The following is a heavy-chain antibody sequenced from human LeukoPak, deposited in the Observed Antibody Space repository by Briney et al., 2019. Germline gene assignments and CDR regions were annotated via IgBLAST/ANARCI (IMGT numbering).Heavy chain of an antibody. CDR3: ARRAASSWYARSASSWYDP. V-gene: IGHV1-69*13. CDR1: GGTFSSYA. Sequence: SVKVSCKASGGTFSSYAISWVRQAPGQGLEWMGGIIPIFGTANYAQKFQGRVTITADESTSTAYMELSSLRSEDTAVYYCARRAASSWYARSASSWYDPWGQGTLVTVSS. D-gene: IGHD6-13*01. J-gene: IGHJ5*02. CDR2: IIPIFGTA.